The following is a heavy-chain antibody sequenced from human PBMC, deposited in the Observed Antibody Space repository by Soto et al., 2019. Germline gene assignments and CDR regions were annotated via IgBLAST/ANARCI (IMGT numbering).Heavy chain of an antibody. CDR1: GFTISSYG. CDR2: IWYDGSNK. V-gene: IGHV3-33*01. CDR3: ARERGVMVRGDDKYYYYGMDV. Sequence: GGSLRLSCAASGFTISSYGMHWVRQAPGKGLEWVAVIWYDGSNKYYADSVKGRFTISRDNSKNTLYLQMNSLRAEDTAVYYCARERGVMVRGDDKYYYYGMDVWGQGTTVTVSS. J-gene: IGHJ6*02. D-gene: IGHD3-10*01.